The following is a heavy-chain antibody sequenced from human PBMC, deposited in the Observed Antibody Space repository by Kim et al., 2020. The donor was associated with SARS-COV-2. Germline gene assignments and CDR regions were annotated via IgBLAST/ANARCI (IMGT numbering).Heavy chain of an antibody. CDR2: INQDGNQR. Sequence: GGSLRLSCSASGFTFGDYWMIWVRRAPGKGLEWVANINQDGNQRQYLDSVTGRFTVSSDNAQQSLFLQISSLRSDDTATYYCAKLWSRCFVNWGQGSLV. V-gene: IGHV3-7*05. J-gene: IGHJ4*02. D-gene: IGHD3-10*01. CDR1: GFTFGDYW. CDR3: AKLWSRCFVN.